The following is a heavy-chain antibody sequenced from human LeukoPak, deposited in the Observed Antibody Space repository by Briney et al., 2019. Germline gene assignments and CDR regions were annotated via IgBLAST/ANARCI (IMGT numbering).Heavy chain of an antibody. V-gene: IGHV4-34*01. CDR1: GGSFSGYY. D-gene: IGHD3-22*01. Sequence: SETLSLTCAVYGGSFSGYYWSWIRQPPGKGLEWIGEINHSGSTNYNPSLKSRVTISVDTFKNQFSLKLSSVTAADTAVYYCGYDSRGSAFDIWGQGTMVTVSS. CDR2: INHSGST. J-gene: IGHJ3*02. CDR3: GYDSRGSAFDI.